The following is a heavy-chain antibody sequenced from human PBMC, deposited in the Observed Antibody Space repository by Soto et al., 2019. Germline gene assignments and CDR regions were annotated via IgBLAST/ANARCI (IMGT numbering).Heavy chain of an antibody. V-gene: IGHV4-4*02. CDR2: IYHSGST. D-gene: IGHD3-22*01. CDR1: GGSISSSNW. J-gene: IGHJ4*02. CDR3: ARGPHYYDSSGYSRVFDY. Sequence: SETLSLTCAVSGGSISSSNWWSWVRQPPGKGLEWIGEIYHSGSTNYNPSLKSRVTISVDKSKNQFSLKLSSVTAADTAVYYCARGPHYYDSSGYSRVFDYWGQGTLVTVSS.